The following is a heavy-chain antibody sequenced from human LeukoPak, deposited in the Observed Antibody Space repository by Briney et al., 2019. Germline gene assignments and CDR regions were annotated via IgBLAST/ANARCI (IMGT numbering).Heavy chain of an antibody. CDR3: ARESGSSSTNWFDP. CDR2: IYYSGST. V-gene: IGHV4-59*01. Sequence: SETLSLTCTVSGGSISSYYWSWIRQPPGKGLEWIGYIYYSGSTNYNPSLKSRVTISVDTSKNQFSLKLSSVTAADTAVYYCARESGSSSTNWFDPWGQGTLVTVSS. J-gene: IGHJ5*02. D-gene: IGHD2-2*01. CDR1: GGSISSYY.